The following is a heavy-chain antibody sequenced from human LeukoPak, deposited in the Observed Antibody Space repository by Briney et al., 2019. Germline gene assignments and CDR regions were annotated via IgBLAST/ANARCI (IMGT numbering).Heavy chain of an antibody. Sequence: SETLSLTCAVYGGSFRNYYWSWIRQPPGKGLEWIGEINHSGSTKYNPSLKSRVTISVDRSKNQFSLKLSSVTAADTAEYYCARGPDFYDSSGYYPIWGQGTLVTVSS. CDR1: GGSFRNYY. CDR3: ARGPDFYDSSGYYPI. D-gene: IGHD3-22*01. CDR2: INHSGST. V-gene: IGHV4-34*01. J-gene: IGHJ4*02.